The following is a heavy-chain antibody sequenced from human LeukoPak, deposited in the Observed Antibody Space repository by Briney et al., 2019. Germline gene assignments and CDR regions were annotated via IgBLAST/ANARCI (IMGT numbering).Heavy chain of an antibody. CDR2: INSNGAVI. Sequence: GGSLRLSCAASGFSFSDYGMNWVRRAPGKGLEWLSHINSNGAVISYADSVKGRFTISRDNAKNSLHLQINSLRVEDTAVYYCARNSFAELMLLGSAYGMDVWGQGTTVIVSS. D-gene: IGHD2-8*01. J-gene: IGHJ6*02. CDR1: GFSFSDYG. V-gene: IGHV3-48*01. CDR3: ARNSFAELMLLGSAYGMDV.